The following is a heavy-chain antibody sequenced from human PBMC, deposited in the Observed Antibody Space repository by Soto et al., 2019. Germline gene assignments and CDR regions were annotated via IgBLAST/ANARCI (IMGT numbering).Heavy chain of an antibody. CDR3: ARGGPNYYYYGMDV. Sequence: ASETLSLTCTGSGGSLSSYYWSWIRQPPGKGLEWIGYIYYSGSTNYNPSLKSRVTISVDTSKNQFSLKLSSVTAADTAVYYCARGGPNYYYYGMDVWGQGTTVTVSS. CDR1: GGSLSSYY. V-gene: IGHV4-59*08. J-gene: IGHJ6*02. CDR2: IYYSGST. D-gene: IGHD2-15*01.